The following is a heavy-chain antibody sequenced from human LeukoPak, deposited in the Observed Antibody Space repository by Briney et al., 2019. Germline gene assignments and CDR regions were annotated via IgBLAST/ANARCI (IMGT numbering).Heavy chain of an antibody. CDR1: GFTFSSYG. CDR3: SSLLGYCSGGSCYYFDY. Sequence: GGSLRLSCAAPGFTFSSYGMHWVRQAPGKGLEWVAVISYDGSNKYYADSVKGRFTISRDNSKNTLYLQMNSLRAEDTVVYYCSSLLGYCSGGSCYYFDYWGQGTLVTVSS. D-gene: IGHD2-15*01. V-gene: IGHV3-30*03. CDR2: ISYDGSNK. J-gene: IGHJ4*02.